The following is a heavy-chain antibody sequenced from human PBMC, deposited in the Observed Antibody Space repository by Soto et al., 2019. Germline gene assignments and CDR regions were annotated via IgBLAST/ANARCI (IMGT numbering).Heavy chain of an antibody. CDR1: RYTFINHD. V-gene: IGHV1-8*01. J-gene: IGHJ5*02. CDR3: ARGAGRDGRDWFDP. D-gene: IGHD6-13*01. CDR2: MNSNSGNT. Sequence: QVQLVQSGAEVKKPGASVKVSCKASRYTFINHDIDWVRQAPGQGLEWMGWMNSNSGNTGYAQKFQGRVTMTWDTSISTAYMELSSLTSEDTAVYYCARGAGRDGRDWFDPWGQGTLVTVSS.